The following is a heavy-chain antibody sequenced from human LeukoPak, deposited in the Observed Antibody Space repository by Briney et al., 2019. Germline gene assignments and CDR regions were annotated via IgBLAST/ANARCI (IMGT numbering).Heavy chain of an antibody. CDR2: IYYSGNT. Sequence: SETLSLTCTVSGGSISSSTYYWGWIRQPPGKGLEWIGCIYYSGNTHYNPSLNSRVTISVDTSKNQFSLKLTSVTAADTAVYYCARRKSTSCYDYWGQGTLVTVSS. J-gene: IGHJ4*02. D-gene: IGHD2-2*01. CDR1: GGSISSSTYY. CDR3: ARRKSTSCYDY. V-gene: IGHV4-39*01.